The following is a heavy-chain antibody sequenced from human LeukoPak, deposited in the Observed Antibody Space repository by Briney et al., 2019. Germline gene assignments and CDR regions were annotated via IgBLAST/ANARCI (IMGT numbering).Heavy chain of an antibody. CDR3: ARDPVSVVVVGAYYYYMDV. CDR1: GYTFTTYY. J-gene: IGHJ6*03. CDR2: INPDSGGT. D-gene: IGHD2-2*01. V-gene: IGHV1-2*02. Sequence: ASVKVSCKASGYTFTTYYMHWVRQAPGQGLEWMGCINPDSGGTNYAQKFQGRVTMTRDTSISTAYMELTRLRSDDTAVYYCARDPVSVVVVGAYYYYMDVWGKGTTVTVSS.